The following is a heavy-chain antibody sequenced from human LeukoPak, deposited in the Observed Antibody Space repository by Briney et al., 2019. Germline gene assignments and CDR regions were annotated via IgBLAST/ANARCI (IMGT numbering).Heavy chain of an antibody. Sequence: SETLSLTCTVSGGSISSSSYYWGWVRQPPGKGMEWIGSFYYSGSTYYNPSLKSRVTISVDTSKNQFSLKLSSVTAADTAVYYCARRASTTADYWGQGTLVTVSS. CDR2: FYYSGST. CDR3: ARRASTTADY. J-gene: IGHJ4*02. CDR1: GGSISSSSYY. V-gene: IGHV4-39*01. D-gene: IGHD1-1*01.